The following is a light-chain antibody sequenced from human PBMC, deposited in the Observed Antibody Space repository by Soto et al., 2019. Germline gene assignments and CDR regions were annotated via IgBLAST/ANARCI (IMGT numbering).Light chain of an antibody. CDR3: QQSYSTLGYT. CDR1: QSISSY. Sequence: DIQMTQSPSSLSASVGDRVTITCRASQSISSYLNWYQQKPGKAPKLLIYAASSLQSGVPTRFSDSGSGTDFTLTISSLQPEDFATYYCQQSYSTLGYTFGQGTKLEIK. J-gene: IGKJ2*01. CDR2: AAS. V-gene: IGKV1-39*01.